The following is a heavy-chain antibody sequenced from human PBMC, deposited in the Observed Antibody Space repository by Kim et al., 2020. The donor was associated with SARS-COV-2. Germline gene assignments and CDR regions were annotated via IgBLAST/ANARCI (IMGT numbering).Heavy chain of an antibody. V-gene: IGHV4-34*01. J-gene: IGHJ2*01. CDR1: GGSFSGYY. D-gene: IGHD5-18*01. Sequence: SETLSLTCAVYGGSFSGYYWSWIRQPPGKGLEWIGEINHSGSTNYNPSLKSRVTISVDTSKNQFSLKLSSVTAADTAVYYCARGIQLWYFDLWGRGTLVTVSS. CDR2: INHSGST. CDR3: ARGIQLWYFDL.